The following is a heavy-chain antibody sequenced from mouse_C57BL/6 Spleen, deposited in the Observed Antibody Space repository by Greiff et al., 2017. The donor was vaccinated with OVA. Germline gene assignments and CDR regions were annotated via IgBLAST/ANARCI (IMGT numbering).Heavy chain of an antibody. V-gene: IGHV1-53*01. CDR1: GYTFTSYW. J-gene: IGHJ1*03. CDR3: AIHDCGSSYEGWYFDV. D-gene: IGHD1-1*01. Sequence: QVQLQQPGTELVKPGASVKLSCKASGYTFTSYWMHWVKQRPGQGLEWIGNINPSNGGTNYNEKFKSKATLTVDKSSSTAYMQLSSLTSEDSAVYYCAIHDCGSSYEGWYFDVRGTGTTVTVSS. CDR2: INPSNGGT.